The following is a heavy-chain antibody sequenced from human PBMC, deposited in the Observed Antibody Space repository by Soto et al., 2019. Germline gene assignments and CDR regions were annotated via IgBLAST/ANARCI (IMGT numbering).Heavy chain of an antibody. CDR1: GFTFSSYA. Sequence: GGSLRLSCAASGFTFSSYAMHWVRQAPGKGLEWVAVISYDGSNKYYADSVKGRFTISRDNSKNTLYLQMNSLRAEDTAVYYCARDVVSNWNDGRTAFGYWGQGTLVTVSS. J-gene: IGHJ4*02. V-gene: IGHV3-30-3*01. D-gene: IGHD1-1*01. CDR2: ISYDGSNK. CDR3: ARDVVSNWNDGRTAFGY.